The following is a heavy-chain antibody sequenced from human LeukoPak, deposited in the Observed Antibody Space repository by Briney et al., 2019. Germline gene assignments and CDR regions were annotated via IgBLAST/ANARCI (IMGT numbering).Heavy chain of an antibody. CDR1: GYTFTSYG. V-gene: IGHV1-18*01. D-gene: IGHD3-22*01. CDR2: ISAYNGNT. Sequence: ASVKVSCKASGYTFTSYGISWVRQAPGQGLEWMGWISAYNGNTNYAQKLQGRVTMTTDTSTSTAYMELRSLRSDDTAVYYCARDYYDSSGPSGEAFDIWGQGTMVTVSS. J-gene: IGHJ3*02. CDR3: ARDYYDSSGPSGEAFDI.